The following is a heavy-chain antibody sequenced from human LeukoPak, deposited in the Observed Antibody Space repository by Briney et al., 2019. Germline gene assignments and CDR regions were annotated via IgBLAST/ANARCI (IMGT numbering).Heavy chain of an antibody. CDR2: ISGYSSNT. D-gene: IGHD3-10*01. CDR3: ARVSSGSGTYRMDV. CDR1: GYTXTNYD. Sequence: ASVKVSCKASGYTXTNYDITWVRQAPGQGLEWMGWISGYSSNTNYAQNLQGRVTMTTDTSTSTAYMELRSLRSDDTAVYYCARVSSGSGTYRMDVWGQGTTVTVSS. J-gene: IGHJ6*02. V-gene: IGHV1-18*01.